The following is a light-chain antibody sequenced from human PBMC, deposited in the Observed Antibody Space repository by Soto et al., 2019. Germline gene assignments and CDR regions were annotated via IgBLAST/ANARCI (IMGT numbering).Light chain of an antibody. Sequence: SYELTQPPSVSVAPGKTARITCGGNNIGSKSVHWYQQKPGQAPVLVIYYDSDRPSGIPERFSASNSGNTATLTISRVEAGDEADYYCQVWDSSSDHYVFGTGTKPTVL. V-gene: IGLV3-21*04. CDR3: QVWDSSSDHYV. J-gene: IGLJ1*01. CDR1: NIGSKS. CDR2: YDS.